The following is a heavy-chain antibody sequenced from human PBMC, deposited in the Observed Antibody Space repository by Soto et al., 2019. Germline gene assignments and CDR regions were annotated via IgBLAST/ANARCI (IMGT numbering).Heavy chain of an antibody. Sequence: QVQLQESGPGLVKPSETLSLTCTVSGGSISSYYWSWIRQPPGKGLEWIGFIFYSGSTSYNPSLKSRDTTSIDTSEYQFFLILISVTAADTAVYYWESMLGDPIISFDSCGQGTLVAVSS. J-gene: IGHJ5*01. CDR3: ESMLGDPIISFDS. CDR2: IFYSGST. D-gene: IGHD3-10*02. V-gene: IGHV4-59*01. CDR1: GGSISSYY.